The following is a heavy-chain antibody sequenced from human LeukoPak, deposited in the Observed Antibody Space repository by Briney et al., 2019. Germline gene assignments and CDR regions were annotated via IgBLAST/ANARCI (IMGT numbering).Heavy chain of an antibody. CDR1: GFTFSSYW. CDR2: IYSGGST. V-gene: IGHV3-53*01. CDR3: ASQWLAPVGFFDL. Sequence: GGSLRLSCAASGFTFSSYWMSWVRQAPGKGLEWVSVIYSGGSTYYADSVKGRFTISRDNSKNTLYLQMNSLRAEDTAVYYCASQWLAPVGFFDLWGRGTLVTVSS. D-gene: IGHD6-19*01. J-gene: IGHJ2*01.